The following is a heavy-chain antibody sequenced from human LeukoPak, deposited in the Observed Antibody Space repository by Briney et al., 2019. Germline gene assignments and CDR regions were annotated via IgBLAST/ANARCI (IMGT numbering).Heavy chain of an antibody. Sequence: GGSLRLSCAASGFTFRNYWMSWVRQAPGKGLEWGAKVKQDGSEKYYVDSVKGRFAVSRDNAKNSLYLQMNSLRAEDTAVYYCARDYISSWANFDYWGQGTLVTVSS. CDR3: ARDYISSWANFDY. CDR2: VKQDGSEK. CDR1: GFTFRNYW. V-gene: IGHV3-7*01. J-gene: IGHJ4*02. D-gene: IGHD6-13*01.